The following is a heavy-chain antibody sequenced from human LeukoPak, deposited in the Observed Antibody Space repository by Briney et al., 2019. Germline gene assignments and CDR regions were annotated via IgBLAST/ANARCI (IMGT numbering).Heavy chain of an antibody. CDR1: GFTFSSYS. D-gene: IGHD2-2*01. V-gene: IGHV3-21*01. CDR3: ARVSCSSTSCYQNLNYYYYYMDV. CDR2: ISSSSSYI. Sequence: GGSLRLSCAASGFTFSSYSMNWVRQAPGKGLECVSSISSSSSYIYYADSVKGRFTISRDNAKNSLYLQMNSLRAEDTAVYYCARVSCSSTSCYQNLNYYYYYMDVWGKGTTVTVSS. J-gene: IGHJ6*03.